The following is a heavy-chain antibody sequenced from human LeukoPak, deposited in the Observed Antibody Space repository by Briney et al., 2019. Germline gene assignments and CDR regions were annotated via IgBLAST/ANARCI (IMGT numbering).Heavy chain of an antibody. Sequence: TGGSLRLSCAASGFTLSSYAMSWVRQAPGKGLEWVSAISGSGGSTYYADSVKGRFTISRDNSKNTLYLQMNSLRAEDTAVYYCAKKYSSGWPFDYWGQGTLVTVSS. D-gene: IGHD6-19*01. V-gene: IGHV3-23*01. J-gene: IGHJ4*02. CDR1: GFTLSSYA. CDR2: ISGSGGST. CDR3: AKKYSSGWPFDY.